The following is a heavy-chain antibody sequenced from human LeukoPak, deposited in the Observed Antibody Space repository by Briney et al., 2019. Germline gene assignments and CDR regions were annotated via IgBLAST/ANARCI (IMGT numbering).Heavy chain of an antibody. D-gene: IGHD6-19*01. CDR2: IYSAGST. Sequence: GGSLRLSCAASGFSVSSNYMTWVRQAPGKGLEWVSLIYSAGSTYYADSVKGQFTISRDNSKNTLYLQMNSLRADDTAVYYCATWSYSSGVDYWGQGTLVTVSS. CDR3: ATWSYSSGVDY. J-gene: IGHJ4*02. V-gene: IGHV3-53*01. CDR1: GFSVSSNY.